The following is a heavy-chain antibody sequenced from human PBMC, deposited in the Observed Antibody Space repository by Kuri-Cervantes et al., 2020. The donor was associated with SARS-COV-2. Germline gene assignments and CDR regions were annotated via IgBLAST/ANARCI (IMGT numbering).Heavy chain of an antibody. V-gene: IGHV1-24*01. Sequence: ASVKVSCKVSGYTLTELSMHWVRQAPGKGLEWMGGFDPEDGETIYAQKFQGRVTMTRDTSTSTVYMELSSLRSEDTAVYYCARPGHSGYCSSTSCYTLYAFDIWGQGTMVTVSS. J-gene: IGHJ3*02. D-gene: IGHD2-2*02. CDR3: ARPGHSGYCSSTSCYTLYAFDI. CDR1: GYTLTELS. CDR2: FDPEDGET.